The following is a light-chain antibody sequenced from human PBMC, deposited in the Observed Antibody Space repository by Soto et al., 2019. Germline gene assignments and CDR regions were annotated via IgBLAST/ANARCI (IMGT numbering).Light chain of an antibody. Sequence: LAQPASVSGSPGQSITISCTGTSSDVGSYNLVSWYQQHPGKAPKLMIYEGSKRPSGVSNRFSGSKSGNTASLTISGLQAEDEADYYCCSYAGSSTVVFGGGTKVTVL. J-gene: IGLJ2*01. CDR1: SSDVGSYNL. CDR3: CSYAGSSTVV. V-gene: IGLV2-23*01. CDR2: EGS.